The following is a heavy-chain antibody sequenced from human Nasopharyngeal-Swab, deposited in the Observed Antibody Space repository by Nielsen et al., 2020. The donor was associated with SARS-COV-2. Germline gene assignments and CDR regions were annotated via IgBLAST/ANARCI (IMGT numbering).Heavy chain of an antibody. CDR1: GFTFSKYW. V-gene: IGHV3-74*01. CDR3: ARGTSDWRGIDY. CDR2: TNEDGTIT. J-gene: IGHJ4*02. Sequence: GGSLRLSCAASGFTFSKYWMHWVRRAPGKGLEWVSRTNEDGTITNYADSVRGRFAISRDNAKDTLSLQMNSLRVEDTAVYFCARGTSDWRGIDYWGQGTLVTVSS. D-gene: IGHD6-19*01.